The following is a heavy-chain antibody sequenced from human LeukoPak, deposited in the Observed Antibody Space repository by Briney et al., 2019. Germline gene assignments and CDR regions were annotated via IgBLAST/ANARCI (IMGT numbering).Heavy chain of an antibody. CDR1: GFTFSSYA. J-gene: IGHJ4*02. D-gene: IGHD3-10*01. Sequence: GGSLRLSCAASGFTFSSYAMSWVRRAPGKGLEWVSAISGSGGSTYYADSVKGRFTISRDNFKNTLYLQMNSLRAEDTAVYYCAKEGTRITMVRGVRDHDYWGQGTLVTVSS. CDR3: AKEGTRITMVRGVRDHDY. V-gene: IGHV3-23*01. CDR2: ISGSGGST.